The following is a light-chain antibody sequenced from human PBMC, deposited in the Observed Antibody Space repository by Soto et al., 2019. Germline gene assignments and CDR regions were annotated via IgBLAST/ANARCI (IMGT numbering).Light chain of an antibody. CDR3: QQRDKWPIT. CDR2: GAS. Sequence: EIVLTQSPGTLSLSPGERATLSCRASQSVSSSYLAWYQQKPGQAPRLLIYGASSRATGIPDRFSGSGSGTEFTLTVSGLEPEDFSVYYCQQRDKWPITFGQGTRLEIK. J-gene: IGKJ5*01. V-gene: IGKV3D-20*02. CDR1: QSVSSSY.